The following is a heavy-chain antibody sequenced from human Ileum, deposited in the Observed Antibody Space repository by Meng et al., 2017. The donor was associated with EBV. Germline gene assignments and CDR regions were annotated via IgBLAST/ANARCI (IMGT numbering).Heavy chain of an antibody. Sequence: RQEVCSGRVNPSRPLSLTSAVSGGSISSGCHSWSWIRQPPGKGLEWIGDIQHSGSTYYNPSLKSRVTISVDRSRNQFSLKLSSVTAADTAVYYCARAHPVVYFFDYWGQGTLVTVSS. CDR1: GGSISSGCHS. D-gene: IGHD4-23*01. J-gene: IGHJ4*02. CDR3: ARAHPVVYFFDY. CDR2: IQHSGST. V-gene: IGHV4-30-2*01.